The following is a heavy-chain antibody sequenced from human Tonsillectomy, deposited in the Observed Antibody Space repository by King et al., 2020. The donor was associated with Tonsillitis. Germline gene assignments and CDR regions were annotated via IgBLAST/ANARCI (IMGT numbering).Heavy chain of an antibody. D-gene: IGHD3-3*01. V-gene: IGHV3-7*02. CDR1: GFTFSNYW. CDR2: IKQDGSEK. CDR3: ASVTYYYFWSGYLRDFDY. J-gene: IGHJ4*02. Sequence: VQLVESGGGLVQPGGSLRLSCAASGFTFSNYWMSWVRQAPGKGLEWVANIKQDGSEKYYVDSVKGRFTISRDNAKNSLYLEMNSLRAEDTAVYYCASVTYYYFWSGYLRDFDYWGQGTLVTVSS.